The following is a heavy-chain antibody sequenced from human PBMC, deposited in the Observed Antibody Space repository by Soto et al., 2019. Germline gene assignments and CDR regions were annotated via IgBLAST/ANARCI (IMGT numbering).Heavy chain of an antibody. CDR3: ARVPATVTTYYYYYMDV. V-gene: IGHV3-21*01. Sequence: EVQLVESGGGLVKPGGSLRLSCAASGFTFSSYSMNWVRQAPGKGLEWVSSISSSSSYIYYADSVKGRFTISRDNAKNSLYLQMNSLRAEDTAVYYCARVPATVTTYYYYYMDVWGTGTTVTVSS. CDR1: GFTFSSYS. D-gene: IGHD4-17*01. J-gene: IGHJ6*03. CDR2: ISSSSSYI.